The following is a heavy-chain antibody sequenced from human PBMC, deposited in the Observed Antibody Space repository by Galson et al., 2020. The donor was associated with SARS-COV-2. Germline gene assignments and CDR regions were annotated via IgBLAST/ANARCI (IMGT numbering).Heavy chain of an antibody. Sequence: ASVKVSCKASGYTFTSYGISWVRQAPGQGLEWMGWISAYNGNTNYAQKFQGRVTMTTDTSTSTAYMELRSLRSDDTAVYYCASGGTYCGGDCPWADYFDYWGQGTLVTVSS. CDR2: ISAYNGNT. J-gene: IGHJ4*02. D-gene: IGHD2-21*02. CDR3: ASGGTYCGGDCPWADYFDY. V-gene: IGHV1-18*04. CDR1: GYTFTSYG.